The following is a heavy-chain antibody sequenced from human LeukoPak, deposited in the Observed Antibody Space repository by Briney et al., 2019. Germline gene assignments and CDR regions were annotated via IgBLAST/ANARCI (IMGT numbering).Heavy chain of an antibody. CDR2: VDPEDGET. Sequence: ASVKVSCKVSGYTFTDYYMHWVQQAPGKGLEWMGLVDPEDGETIYAEKFQGRVTITADTSTDTAYMELSSLGSEDTAVYYCAPDYNNSRYWGQGTLVTVSS. J-gene: IGHJ4*02. D-gene: IGHD1-1*01. CDR1: GYTFTDYY. V-gene: IGHV1-69-2*01. CDR3: APDYNNSRY.